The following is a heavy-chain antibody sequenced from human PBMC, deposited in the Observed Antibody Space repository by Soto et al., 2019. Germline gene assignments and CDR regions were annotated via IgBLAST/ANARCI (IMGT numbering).Heavy chain of an antibody. J-gene: IGHJ4*02. D-gene: IGHD1-26*01. V-gene: IGHV1-69*13. CDR2: IIPIFGTA. CDR1: GGTFSSYA. Sequence: ASVKVSCKASGGTFSSYAISWVRQAPGQGLEWMGGIIPIFGTANYAQKFQGRVTITADESTSTAYMELSSLRSEDTAVYYCASPRSGSYYPFDYWGQGTLVTV. CDR3: ASPRSGSYYPFDY.